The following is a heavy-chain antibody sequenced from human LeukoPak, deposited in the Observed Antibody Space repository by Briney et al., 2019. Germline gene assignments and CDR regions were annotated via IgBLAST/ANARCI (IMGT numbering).Heavy chain of an antibody. CDR1: GGSISSGDYY. CDR2: IYYSGST. J-gene: IGHJ4*02. Sequence: SETLSLTCTVSGGSISSGDYYWSWIRQPPGKGLEWIGYIYYSGSTDYNPSLKRRVTISVDTSKNQFSLKLSSVTAADTAVYYCARRYSSGWRAYWGQGTLVTVSS. D-gene: IGHD6-19*01. V-gene: IGHV4-30-4*08. CDR3: ARRYSSGWRAY.